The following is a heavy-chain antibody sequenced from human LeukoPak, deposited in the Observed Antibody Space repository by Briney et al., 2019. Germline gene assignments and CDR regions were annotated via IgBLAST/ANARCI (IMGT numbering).Heavy chain of an antibody. V-gene: IGHV4-30-4*01. CDR3: AREGYDSSGYYLDAFDI. CDR2: IYYSGNT. J-gene: IGHJ3*02. CDR1: GGSISSGDYY. D-gene: IGHD3-22*01. Sequence: SETLSLTCTVSGGSISSGDYYWNWIRQPPGKGLEWIGYIYYSGNTYYNPSLKSRITISIDTSKNQFSLKLSSVTAADTAVYYRAREGYDSSGYYLDAFDIWGQGTMVTVSS.